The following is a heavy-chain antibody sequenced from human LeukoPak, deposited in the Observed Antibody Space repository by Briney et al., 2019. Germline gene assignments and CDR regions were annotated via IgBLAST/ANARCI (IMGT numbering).Heavy chain of an antibody. J-gene: IGHJ3*02. CDR3: ARVTTFGELFDAFDI. CDR2: ISYDGSNK. CDR1: GFTFSSYA. V-gene: IGHV3-30*14. Sequence: GGSLRLSCAASGFTFSSYAMHWVRQAPGKGLEWVAVISYDGSNKYYADSVKGRFTISRDNSKNTLYLQMNSLRAEDTAVYYCARVTTFGELFDAFDIWGQGTMVTVSS. D-gene: IGHD3-10*02.